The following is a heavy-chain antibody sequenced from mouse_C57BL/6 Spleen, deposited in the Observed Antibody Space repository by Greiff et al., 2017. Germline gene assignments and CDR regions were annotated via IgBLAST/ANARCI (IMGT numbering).Heavy chain of an antibody. D-gene: IGHD1-1*01. CDR1: GYTFTSYW. CDR2: IYPGSGST. CDR3: ARSENYYGSSYDAMDY. J-gene: IGHJ4*01. V-gene: IGHV1-55*01. Sequence: QVQLQQPGAELVKPGASVKMSCKASGYTFTSYWITWVKQRPGQGLEWIGDIYPGSGSTNYNEKFKSKATLTVDTSSSTAYMQLSSLTSEDSAVYYCARSENYYGSSYDAMDYWGQGTSVTVSS.